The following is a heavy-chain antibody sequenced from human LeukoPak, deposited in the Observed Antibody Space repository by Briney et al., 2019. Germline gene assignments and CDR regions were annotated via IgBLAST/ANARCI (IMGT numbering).Heavy chain of an antibody. V-gene: IGHV4-61*05. D-gene: IGHD6-13*01. CDR3: ARVGDSSSWYTGYYFDY. CDR2: IYYSGST. Sequence: SETLSLTCSVSGVSITTSSSSWGWIRQPPGKGLEWIGYIYYSGSTNYNPSLKSRVTISVDTSKNQFSLKLSSVTAADTAVYYCARVGDSSSWYTGYYFDYWGQGTLVTVSS. CDR1: GVSITTSSSS. J-gene: IGHJ4*02.